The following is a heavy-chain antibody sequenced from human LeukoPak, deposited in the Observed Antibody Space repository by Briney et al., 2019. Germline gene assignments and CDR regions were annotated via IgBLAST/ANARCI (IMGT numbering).Heavy chain of an antibody. Sequence: PGGSLRLSCTASGFSLSGYWMSWVRQAPGKGLEWVSAISGSGGSTYYADSVKGRFTISRDNSKNTLYLQMNSLRAEDTAVYYCAKGISQWLAEDWYFDLWGRGTLVTVSS. V-gene: IGHV3-23*01. CDR3: AKGISQWLAEDWYFDL. CDR2: ISGSGGST. J-gene: IGHJ2*01. D-gene: IGHD6-19*01. CDR1: GFSLSGYW.